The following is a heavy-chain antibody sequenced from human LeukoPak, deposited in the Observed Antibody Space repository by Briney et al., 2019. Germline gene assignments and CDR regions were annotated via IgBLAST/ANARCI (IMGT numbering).Heavy chain of an antibody. J-gene: IGHJ4*02. Sequence: GGSLRLSCAASGFTFSSYSMNWVRQAPGKGLEWVSYISSSSTIYYADSVKGRFTISRDNAKNSLYLQMNSLRAEDTAVYYCARDFRDFQKAFDYWGQGTLVTVSS. CDR1: GFTFSSYS. CDR3: ARDFRDFQKAFDY. V-gene: IGHV3-48*04. D-gene: IGHD3-3*01. CDR2: ISSSSTI.